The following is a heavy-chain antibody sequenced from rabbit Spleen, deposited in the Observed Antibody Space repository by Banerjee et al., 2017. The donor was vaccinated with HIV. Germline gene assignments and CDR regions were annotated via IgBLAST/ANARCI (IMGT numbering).Heavy chain of an antibody. D-gene: IGHD8-1*01. CDR1: GFDFSSNA. Sequence: EQLEESGGGLVQPEGSLTLTCKASGFDFSSNAMCWVRQAPGKGPEWIGCIYTGSGSIYYASWAKGRFTISKTSSTTVTLQMTSLTAADTATYFCARDTGSSFSSYGMDLWGQGTLVTVS. V-gene: IGHV1S45*01. CDR3: ARDTGSSFSSYGMDL. CDR2: IYTGSGSI. J-gene: IGHJ6*01.